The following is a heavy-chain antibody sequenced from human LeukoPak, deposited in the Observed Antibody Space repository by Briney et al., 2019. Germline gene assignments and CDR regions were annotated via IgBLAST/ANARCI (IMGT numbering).Heavy chain of an antibody. J-gene: IGHJ4*02. CDR3: ARGGRITMITY. CDR1: GGSFSSYY. CDR2: IYYSGSTNSSGST. Sequence: SETLSLTCTVSGGSFSSYYWNWIRQPPGKGLEWIGYIYYSGSTNSSGSTNYNASLNSRATILVDTSKNKYALKLTSVTAADTAVYYCARGGRITMITYWRQGTLVTVSS. V-gene: IGHV4-59*01. D-gene: IGHD3-22*01.